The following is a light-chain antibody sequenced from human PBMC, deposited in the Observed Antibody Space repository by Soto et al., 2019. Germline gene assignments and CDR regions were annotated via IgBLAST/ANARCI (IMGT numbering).Light chain of an antibody. J-gene: IGKJ5*01. V-gene: IGKV3-20*01. CDR3: RLYRRTRRVT. CDR1: QSVSSSY. Sequence: EFVLTQSPGTLSLSPGERATLSCRASQSVSSSYLAWYQQKPGQAPRLLIYGASSRATGIPDRFSGSGSGTDFTLTISRLQPQDVAVYYYRLYRRTRRVTFGQGTRLEIK. CDR2: GAS.